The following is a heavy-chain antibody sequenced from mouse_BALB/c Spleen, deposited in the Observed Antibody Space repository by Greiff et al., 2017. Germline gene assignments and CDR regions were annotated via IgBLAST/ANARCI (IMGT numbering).Heavy chain of an antibody. J-gene: IGHJ4*01. D-gene: IGHD2-3*01. V-gene: IGHV1S22*01. CDR3: TSIMDY. CDR1: GYTFTSYW. CDR2: IYPGSGST. Sequence: LKQPGSELVRPGASVKLSCKASGYTFTSYWMHWVKQRPGQGLEWIGNIYPGSGSTNYDEKFKSKATLTVDTSSSTAYMQLSSLTSEDSAVYYCTSIMDYWGQGTSVTVSS.